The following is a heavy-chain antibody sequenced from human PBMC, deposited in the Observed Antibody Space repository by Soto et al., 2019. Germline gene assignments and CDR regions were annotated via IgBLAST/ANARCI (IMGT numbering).Heavy chain of an antibody. CDR3: ARDHASWYGHYYYYGMDV. D-gene: IGHD6-13*01. CDR2: ISGSGGST. Sequence: TGGSLRLSCTASGFTFSSYAMSWVRQAPGKGLEWVSAISGSGGSTYYADSVKGRFTISRDNSKNTLYLQMNSLRAEDTAVYYCARDHASWYGHYYYYGMDVWGQGTTVTVSS. J-gene: IGHJ6*02. V-gene: IGHV3-23*01. CDR1: GFTFSSYA.